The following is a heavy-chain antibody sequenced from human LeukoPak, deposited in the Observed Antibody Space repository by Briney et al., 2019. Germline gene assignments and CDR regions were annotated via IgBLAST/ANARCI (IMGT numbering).Heavy chain of an antibody. CDR2: IYHSGST. V-gene: IGHV4-38-2*01. CDR1: GYSISSGYY. D-gene: IGHD1-1*01. J-gene: IGHJ4*02. CDR3: ARRSTTGTPFDY. Sequence: SETLSLTCAVSGYSISSGYYWGWIRQPPGKGLEWIGSIYHSGSTYYNPSLKSRVTISVDTSKNQFSLKLSSVTAAGTAVYYCARRSTTGTPFDYWGQGTLVTVSS.